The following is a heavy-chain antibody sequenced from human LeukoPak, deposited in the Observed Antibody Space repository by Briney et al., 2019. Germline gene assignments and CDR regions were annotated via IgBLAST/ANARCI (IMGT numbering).Heavy chain of an antibody. CDR3: ARDGREAPGTLDF. V-gene: IGHV1-2*06. Sequence: GASVKVSCKASGYTFTGYYIHWVRQAPGQGLEWLGRINPNTGGTNYEQKFQGRVTMIRDTSISTAYMELSRLTSDDTAVYYCARDGREAPGTLDFWGQGTLVTVSS. D-gene: IGHD1-1*01. CDR2: INPNTGGT. CDR1: GYTFTGYY. J-gene: IGHJ4*02.